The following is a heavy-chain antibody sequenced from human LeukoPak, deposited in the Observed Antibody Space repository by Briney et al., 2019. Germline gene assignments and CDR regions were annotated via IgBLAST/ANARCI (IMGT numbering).Heavy chain of an antibody. Sequence: SETLSLTCTVSGGSISSSSYYWGWIRQPPGKGLEWIGSIYYSGSTYYNPSLKSRVTISVDTSRNQFSLKLSSVTAAGTAVYYCAQGLLFDPWGQGTLVTVSS. CDR2: IYYSGST. CDR3: AQGLLFDP. CDR1: GGSISSSSYY. D-gene: IGHD6-25*01. V-gene: IGHV4-39*01. J-gene: IGHJ5*02.